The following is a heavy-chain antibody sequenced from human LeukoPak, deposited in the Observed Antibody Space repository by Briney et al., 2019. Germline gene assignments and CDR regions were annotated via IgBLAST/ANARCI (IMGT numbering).Heavy chain of an antibody. CDR1: GYTFTSYG. Sequence: ASVKVSFKASGYTFTSYGISWVRQAPGQGLEWMGWISAYNGNTNYAQKLQGRVTMTTDTSTSTAYMELRSLRSDDTAVYYCARDRGYCSSTSCEDYYYYYYMDVWGKGTTVTVSS. CDR2: ISAYNGNT. V-gene: IGHV1-18*01. D-gene: IGHD2-2*01. CDR3: ARDRGYCSSTSCEDYYYYYYMDV. J-gene: IGHJ6*03.